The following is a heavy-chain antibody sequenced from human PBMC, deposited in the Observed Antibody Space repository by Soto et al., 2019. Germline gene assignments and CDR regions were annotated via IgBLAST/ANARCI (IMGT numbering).Heavy chain of an antibody. D-gene: IGHD3-22*01. CDR2: ISYDGSNK. V-gene: IGHV3-30-3*01. CDR1: GFTFSSYA. Sequence: GGSLRLSCAASGFTFSSYAMHWVRQAPGKGLEWVAVISYDGSNKYYADSVKGRFTISRDNSKNTLYLQMDSLRAEDTAVYYCARAENYYDSSGPLDYWGQGTLVTVSS. CDR3: ARAENYYDSSGPLDY. J-gene: IGHJ4*02.